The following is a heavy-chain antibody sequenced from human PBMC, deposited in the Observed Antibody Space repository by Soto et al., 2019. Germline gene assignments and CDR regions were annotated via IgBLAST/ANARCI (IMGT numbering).Heavy chain of an antibody. V-gene: IGHV3-74*01. J-gene: IGHJ4*02. CDR3: ARDHGDIVPTGGGGNYYFDY. Sequence: EVQLVESGGGLVQPGGSLRLSCAASGFTFSSYWMHWVRQAPGKGLVWVSRINSDGSSTSYADSMKGRFTISRDNAKNTLYLQMNSLRAEDTAVYYCARDHGDIVPTGGGGNYYFDYWGQGTLVTVSS. CDR2: INSDGSST. D-gene: IGHD5-12*01. CDR1: GFTFSSYW.